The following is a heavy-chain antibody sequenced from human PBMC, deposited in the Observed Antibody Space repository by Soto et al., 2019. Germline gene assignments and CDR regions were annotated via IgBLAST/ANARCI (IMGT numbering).Heavy chain of an antibody. CDR2: IAYDGSNK. V-gene: IGHV3-30-3*01. Sequence: QVQLVESGGGVVQPGGSLRLSCAASGFTFTAYAMHWVRQAPGKGLEWVAIIAYDGSNKYYADSVKGRFTISRDNSKNTLYLQMNSLRAEDTAVYYCARAPSGSYFDWFDPWGQGTLVTVSS. J-gene: IGHJ5*02. CDR1: GFTFTAYA. D-gene: IGHD1-26*01. CDR3: ARAPSGSYFDWFDP.